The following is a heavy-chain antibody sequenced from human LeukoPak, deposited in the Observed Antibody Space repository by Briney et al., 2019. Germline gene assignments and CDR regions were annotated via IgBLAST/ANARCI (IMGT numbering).Heavy chain of an antibody. D-gene: IGHD6-19*01. Sequence: SQTLSLTCSVSGDAITSGDDYWNWIRQSPGKGLQWIGYIFFTGSTYYNPSLGSRFTISLDAPKNQFSLRLNSVTAADTAVYYCARGDYTVLAGSPFDLWGRGTLVTVSS. CDR3: ARGDYTVLAGSPFDL. CDR2: IFFTGST. CDR1: GDAITSGDDY. V-gene: IGHV4-30-4*01. J-gene: IGHJ4*02.